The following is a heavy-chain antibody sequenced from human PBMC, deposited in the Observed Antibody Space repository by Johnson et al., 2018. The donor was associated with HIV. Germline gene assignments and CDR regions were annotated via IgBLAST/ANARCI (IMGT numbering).Heavy chain of an antibody. CDR1: GCTFSNYW. J-gene: IGHJ3*02. V-gene: IGHV3-20*04. CDR3: ARLSGYYVYDAFDI. D-gene: IGHD3-3*01. CDR2: INWYGGST. Sequence: VQLVESGGGVVRPGGSLRLSCAASGCTFSNYWMTWVRQAPGKGLEWVSGINWYGGSTGYADSVKGRFTISRDNAKNSLYLQMNILRADDTALYYCARLSGYYVYDAFDIWGQGTMVTVSS.